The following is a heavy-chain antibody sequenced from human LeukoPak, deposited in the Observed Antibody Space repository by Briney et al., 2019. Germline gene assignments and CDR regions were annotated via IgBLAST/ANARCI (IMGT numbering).Heavy chain of an antibody. CDR2: IWYDGSNK. CDR1: GFTFSSYG. D-gene: IGHD1-26*01. J-gene: IGHJ4*02. Sequence: GGSLRLSCAASGFTFSSYGMHWVRQAPGKGLEWVAVIWYDGSNKYYADSVKGRFTISRDNSKNTLHLQMNSLRAEDTAVYYCARGHIVGATIDYWGQGTLVTVSS. CDR3: ARGHIVGATIDY. V-gene: IGHV3-33*01.